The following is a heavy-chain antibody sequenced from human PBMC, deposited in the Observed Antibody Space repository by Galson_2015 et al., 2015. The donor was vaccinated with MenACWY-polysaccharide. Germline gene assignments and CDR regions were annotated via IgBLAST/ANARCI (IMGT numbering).Heavy chain of an antibody. CDR2: TWYDGSNK. D-gene: IGHD7-27*01. V-gene: IGHV3-33*01. CDR3: ARGYGNWAFDL. CDR1: GFTFSSYG. J-gene: IGHJ4*02. Sequence: SLRLSCAASGFTFSSYGMHWVRQAPGRGLEWVALTWYDGSNKYYADSVKGRFTISRDNSKNILYLQMNSLRVEDTAVYHCARGYGNWAFDLWGQGTLVIVSS.